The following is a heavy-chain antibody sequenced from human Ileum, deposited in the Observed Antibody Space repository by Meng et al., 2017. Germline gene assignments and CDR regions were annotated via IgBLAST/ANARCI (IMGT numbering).Heavy chain of an antibody. CDR3: ATLSYSSLGY. CDR2: ISNSGSNI. D-gene: IGHD1-26*01. Sequence: GESGGGLVKPGGSLRLSCAASGITFSDYYMSWIRQAPGKGLEWVSYISNSGSNIYYVDSVKGRFTISRDNAKNSLYLQMNSLRAEDTAVYYCATLSYSSLGYWGQGTLVTVSS. J-gene: IGHJ4*02. V-gene: IGHV3-11*01. CDR1: GITFSDYY.